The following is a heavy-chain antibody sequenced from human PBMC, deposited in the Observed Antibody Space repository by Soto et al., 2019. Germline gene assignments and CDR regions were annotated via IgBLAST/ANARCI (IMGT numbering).Heavy chain of an antibody. CDR1: GGSISSGGYY. D-gene: IGHD3-22*01. CDR3: ARAGGSSGPLDC. V-gene: IGHV4-31*03. J-gene: IGHJ4*02. CDR2: IYYSGST. Sequence: QVQLQESGPGLVKPSQTLSLTCTVSGGSISSGGYYWSWIRQHPGKGLEWIGYIYYSGSTYYNPFLKSRVTISLNASKNRFSLQLSSVTAADTAVYYCARAGGSSGPLDCWGQGTLVTVSS.